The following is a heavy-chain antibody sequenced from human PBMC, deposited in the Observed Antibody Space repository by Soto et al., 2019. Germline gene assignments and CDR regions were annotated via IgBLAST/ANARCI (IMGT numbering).Heavy chain of an antibody. D-gene: IGHD1-1*01. CDR2: IYHTGST. Sequence: TLSLTCSVSGGSISTVGHYWTWIRQPPGKGLEWIGSIYHTGSTYHSKSLRSRLTMSVDTSKSQFSVRLSSVTAADTAVYYCARATGTLRSRNCDYWGQGSLVTVSS. CDR3: ARATGTLRSRNCDY. CDR1: GGSISTVGHY. V-gene: IGHV4-31*03. J-gene: IGHJ4*02.